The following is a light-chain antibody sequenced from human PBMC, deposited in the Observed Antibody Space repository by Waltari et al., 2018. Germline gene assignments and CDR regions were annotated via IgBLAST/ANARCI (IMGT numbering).Light chain of an antibody. J-gene: IGLJ2*01. CDR3: HSRDASGVGGS. CDR1: GLRSYY. CDR2: DKN. V-gene: IGLV3-19*01. Sequence: SAELTQDPAVSVATGQTVTITFQGKGLRSYYASRYQQRTGQAPIPNMYDKNNRPSGVPDLFSVSNSDNTASFTITGAQAEDEASYYCHSRDASGVGGSFGGGTKLTVL.